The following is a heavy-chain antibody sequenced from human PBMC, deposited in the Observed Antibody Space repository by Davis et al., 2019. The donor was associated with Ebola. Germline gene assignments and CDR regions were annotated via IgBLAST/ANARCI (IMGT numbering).Heavy chain of an antibody. J-gene: IGHJ3*02. CDR2: ISGSGGST. D-gene: IGHD3-22*01. Sequence: PGGSLRLSCAASGFTFSSYSMNWVRQAPGKGLEWVSAISGSGGSTYYADSVKGRFTISRDNSKNTLYLQMNSLRAEDTAVYYCAKAMIVVDDAFDIWGQGTMVTVSS. V-gene: IGHV3-23*01. CDR3: AKAMIVVDDAFDI. CDR1: GFTFSSYS.